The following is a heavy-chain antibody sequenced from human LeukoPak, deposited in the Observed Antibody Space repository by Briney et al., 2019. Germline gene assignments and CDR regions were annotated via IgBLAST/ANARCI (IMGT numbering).Heavy chain of an antibody. V-gene: IGHV5-51*03. CDR3: ARRQYSSSWSSDAFDI. CDR1: GYSFTSYW. Sequence: KPGESLKISCKGSGYSFTSYWIGWVRQMAGKGLEWMGIIYPGDSDTRYSPSFQGQVTISADKSISTAYPQWSSLQASDTAMYYCARRQYSSSWSSDAFDIWGQGTMVTVSS. D-gene: IGHD6-13*01. J-gene: IGHJ3*02. CDR2: IYPGDSDT.